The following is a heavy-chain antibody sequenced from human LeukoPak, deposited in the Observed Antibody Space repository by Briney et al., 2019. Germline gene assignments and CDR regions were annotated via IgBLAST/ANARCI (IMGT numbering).Heavy chain of an antibody. CDR2: ISSSSDYI. J-gene: IGHJ4*02. D-gene: IGHD3-10*01. Sequence: PGGSLRLSCAASGFTFSSYSMDWVRQAPGKGLEWVSSISSSSDYIHYADSVKGRFTISRDNAKNSLYLQMNSLRVEDTAVYYCARLQSRGLADYWGQGTLVTVSS. V-gene: IGHV3-21*01. CDR3: ARLQSRGLADY. CDR1: GFTFSSYS.